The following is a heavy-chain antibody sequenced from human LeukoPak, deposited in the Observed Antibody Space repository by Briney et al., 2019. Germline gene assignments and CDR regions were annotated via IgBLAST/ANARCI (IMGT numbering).Heavy chain of an antibody. CDR3: ARGPVTSSSWYYFDY. J-gene: IGHJ4*02. D-gene: IGHD6-13*01. CDR1: GGSISSYY. V-gene: IGHV4-59*01. Sequence: PSETLSLTCTVSGGSISSYYWSWIRQPPGKGLEWIGYIYYSGSTIYNPSLKSRVTISVDTSKNQFSLKLTSVTAADTAVYYCARGPVTSSSWYYFDYWGQGTLVTVSS. CDR2: IYYSGST.